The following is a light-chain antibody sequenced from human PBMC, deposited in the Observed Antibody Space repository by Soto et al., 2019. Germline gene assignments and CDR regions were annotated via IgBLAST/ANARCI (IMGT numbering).Light chain of an antibody. CDR1: QYINTR. V-gene: IGKV3-15*01. CDR3: QQYNNWPPL. CDR2: GAS. J-gene: IGKJ5*01. Sequence: EIVFTQSPATLSSFPGDRVTLSCRASQYINTRLAWYQHRPGQAPRLLIYGASTRATGIPARFSGGGSGTEFTLTISSLQSEDFAVYYCQQYNNWPPLFGQGTRLEIK.